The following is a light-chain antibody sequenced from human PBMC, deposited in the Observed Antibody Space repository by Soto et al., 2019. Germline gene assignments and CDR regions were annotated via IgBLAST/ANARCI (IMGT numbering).Light chain of an antibody. J-gene: IGKJ5*01. V-gene: IGKV3-15*01. CDR3: QQYSNWPPIT. CDR1: QSISSW. CDR2: DTS. Sequence: PGDRVTITCRASQSISSWLAWYQQKPGQAPRLLIYDTSTRATGIPARFSGSGSGTEFTLTISSLQSEDFAVYYCQQYSNWPPITFGQGTRLEIK.